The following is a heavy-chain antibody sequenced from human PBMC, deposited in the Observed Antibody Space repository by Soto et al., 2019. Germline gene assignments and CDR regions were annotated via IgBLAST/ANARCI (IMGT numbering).Heavy chain of an antibody. CDR2: ISAYNRNT. CDR1: GYTFTIYG. V-gene: IGHV1-18*01. CDR3: ARWGIEDIVLVPAASNYYYYYGMDV. D-gene: IGHD2-2*01. Sequence: ASVKVSCKASGYTFTIYGISWARQAPGQGLELMGWISAYNRNTNHGQKFQGWVTMTRDTSISTAYMELSRLRSDDTAVYYCARWGIEDIVLVPAASNYYYYYGMDVWGQGTTVTVSS. J-gene: IGHJ6*02.